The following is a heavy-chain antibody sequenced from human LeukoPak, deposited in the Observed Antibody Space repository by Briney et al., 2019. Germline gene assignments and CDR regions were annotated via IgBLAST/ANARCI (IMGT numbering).Heavy chain of an antibody. CDR2: ISGSGGST. V-gene: IGHV3-23*01. CDR1: GFTFSTYW. Sequence: PGGSLRLSCAASGFTFSTYWMSWVRQAPGKGLEWVSAISGSGGSTYYADSVKGRFTISRDNSKNTLYLQMDSLRAEDTAVYYCAKPKGNWNYAYYFDYWGQGTLVTVSS. CDR3: AKPKGNWNYAYYFDY. J-gene: IGHJ4*02. D-gene: IGHD1-7*01.